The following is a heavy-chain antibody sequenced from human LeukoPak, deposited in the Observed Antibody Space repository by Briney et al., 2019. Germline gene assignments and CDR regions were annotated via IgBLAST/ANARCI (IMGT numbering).Heavy chain of an antibody. CDR3: AKSGSSWFGVY. J-gene: IGHJ4*02. Sequence: GGSLRLSCAVSGFTVSSSYMSWVRQSPGKGLEWVAIIYTAGNTYYADSVRGRFTISRDNSKNTLYLQMTSLRAEDTAVYYCAKSGSSWFGVYWGQGTLVTVSS. V-gene: IGHV3-66*01. CDR1: GFTVSSSY. D-gene: IGHD3-10*01. CDR2: IYTAGNT.